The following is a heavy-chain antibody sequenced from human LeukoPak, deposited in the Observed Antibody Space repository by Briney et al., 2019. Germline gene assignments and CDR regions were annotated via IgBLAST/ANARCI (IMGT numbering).Heavy chain of an antibody. J-gene: IGHJ4*02. Sequence: PGGSLRLSCAASGFTFSSYGMSWVRQAPGKGLEWVSAISGSGGSTYYADSVKGRFTISRDNAKNSLYLQMNSLRAEDTAVYYCAGGTSCYDLDYWGQGTLVTVSS. CDR2: ISGSGGST. CDR1: GFTFSSYG. V-gene: IGHV3-23*01. CDR3: AGGTSCYDLDY. D-gene: IGHD2-2*01.